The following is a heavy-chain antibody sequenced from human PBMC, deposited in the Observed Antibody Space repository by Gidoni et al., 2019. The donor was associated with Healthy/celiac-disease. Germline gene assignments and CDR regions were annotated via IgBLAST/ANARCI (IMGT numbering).Heavy chain of an antibody. Sequence: QVQLVQSGAAVKKPGSSVTVSCKASGGTFSSYAISWVRQAPGQGLEWMGGIIPIFGTANYAQKFQGRVTITADESTSTAYMELSSLRSEDTAVYYCARAWGGYRKIYYFDYWGQGTLVTVSS. D-gene: IGHD3-16*02. V-gene: IGHV1-69*01. CDR3: ARAWGGYRKIYYFDY. CDR2: IIPIFGTA. CDR1: GGTFSSYA. J-gene: IGHJ4*02.